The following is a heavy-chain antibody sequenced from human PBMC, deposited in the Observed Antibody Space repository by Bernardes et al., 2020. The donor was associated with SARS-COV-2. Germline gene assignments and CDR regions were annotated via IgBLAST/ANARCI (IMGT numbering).Heavy chain of an antibody. D-gene: IGHD4-17*01. CDR3: VRQGHYGHYDEGY. Sequence: SETLSLTCTVSGGSISTGSYFWSWIRQPAGKGLEWIGRIYASGSTNYNPSLKSRLTMSVDTSKNQFSLKLTSVTAADTAVYYCVRQGHYGHYDEGYWGQGTLVTVSS. V-gene: IGHV4-61*02. CDR2: IYASGST. J-gene: IGHJ4*02. CDR1: GGSISTGSYF.